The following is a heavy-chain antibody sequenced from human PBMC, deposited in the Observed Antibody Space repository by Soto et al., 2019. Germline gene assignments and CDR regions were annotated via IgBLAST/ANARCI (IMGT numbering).Heavy chain of an antibody. V-gene: IGHV4-4*02. CDR3: ARHIGVTGTRGFDY. Sequence: QVQLQQSGPGLVEPAETLSLTCAVSGASFNENNWWSWVRQTPGKGLEWIGEVVHWGTTNYNPSLTSRVTISMDKPNNQIPLTLSSVTAADSDLYYCARHIGVTGTRGFDYWGQGTLVTVSS. J-gene: IGHJ4*02. CDR2: VVHWGTT. D-gene: IGHD6-19*01. CDR1: GASFNENNW.